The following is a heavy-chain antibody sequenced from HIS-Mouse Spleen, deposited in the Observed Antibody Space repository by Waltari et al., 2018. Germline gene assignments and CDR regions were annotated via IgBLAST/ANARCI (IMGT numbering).Heavy chain of an antibody. CDR1: GFTVSSNY. CDR2: IYSGGST. CDR3: ARHYYYGSGSYYFDY. J-gene: IGHJ4*02. D-gene: IGHD3-10*01. Sequence: EVQLVETGGGLIQPGGSLRLSCAASGFTVSSNYMSWVRQAPGKGLEWVSVIYSGGSTFYADSVKGRFTISRDNSKNTLDLQMNSLRAEDTAVYYCARHYYYGSGSYYFDYWGQGTLVTVSS. V-gene: IGHV3-53*02.